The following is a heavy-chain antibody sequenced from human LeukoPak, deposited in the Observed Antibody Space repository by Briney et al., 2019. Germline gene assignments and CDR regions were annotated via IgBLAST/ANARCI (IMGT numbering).Heavy chain of an antibody. Sequence: ASVKVSCKASVGTFSSYAISWVRQAPGQGLEWMGRIIPIFGTANYAQKFQGRVTITTDESTSTAYMELSSLRSEDTAVYYCATLSPSYSSGSLADAFDIWGQGTMVTVSS. V-gene: IGHV1-69*05. D-gene: IGHD3-10*01. J-gene: IGHJ3*02. CDR2: IIPIFGTA. CDR3: ATLSPSYSSGSLADAFDI. CDR1: VGTFSSYA.